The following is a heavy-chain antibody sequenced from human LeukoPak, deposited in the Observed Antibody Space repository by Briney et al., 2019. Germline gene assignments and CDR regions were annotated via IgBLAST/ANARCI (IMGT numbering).Heavy chain of an antibody. CDR2: IYYSGST. V-gene: IGHV4-59*01. J-gene: IGHJ6*02. CDR1: GGSISSYY. CDR3: AALHYGDYGMDV. Sequence: PSETLSLTCTVSGGSISSYYWSWIRQPPGKGLEWIGYIYYSGSTNYNPSLKSRVTISVDTSKNQFSLKLSSVTAADTAVYYCAALHYGDYGMDVGGQGTTVTVSS. D-gene: IGHD4-17*01.